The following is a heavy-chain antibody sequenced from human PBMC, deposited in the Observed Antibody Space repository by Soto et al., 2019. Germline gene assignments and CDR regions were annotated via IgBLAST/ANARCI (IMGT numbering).Heavy chain of an antibody. CDR3: ARRIRERATPGYWFDP. D-gene: IGHD5-12*01. J-gene: IGHJ5*02. Sequence: EVQLVESGAEVKKPGESLKISCKGSGYSFTSYWIGWVRQMPGKGLEWMGIIYPGDSDTRYSPSFQGQVTISADKSISTEYLQWSSLEASDSAMYYCARRIRERATPGYWFDPWGQGTLVTVSS. CDR2: IYPGDSDT. V-gene: IGHV5-51*01. CDR1: GYSFTSYW.